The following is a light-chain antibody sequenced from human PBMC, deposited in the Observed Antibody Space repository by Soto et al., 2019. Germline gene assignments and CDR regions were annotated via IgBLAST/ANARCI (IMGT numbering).Light chain of an antibody. CDR1: SSDVGGYNY. CDR2: EVS. CDR3: SSYSSSSTHYV. Sequence: QSDLTQPASVSGSPGQSITISCTGSSSDVGGYNYVSWYQHHAGKAPKLVIYEVSNRPSGVSDRFSGSKSGKTASLIISALQSEDEADYYCSSYSSSSTHYVFGTGTKLTVL. J-gene: IGLJ1*01. V-gene: IGLV2-14*01.